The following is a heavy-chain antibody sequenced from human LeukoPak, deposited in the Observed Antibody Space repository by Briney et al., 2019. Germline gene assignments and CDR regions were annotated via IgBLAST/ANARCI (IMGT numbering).Heavy chain of an antibody. Sequence: SETLSLTCTVSGGSISSSSYYWGWSRQPPGKGLEWVGSIYYSGSTYYNPSLKSRVTISVDTSKNQFSLKLSSVTAADTAVYYCARQVGSGVAARGRLPKIFDYWGQGTLVTVSS. CDR1: GGSISSSSYY. V-gene: IGHV4-39*01. CDR3: ARQVGSGVAARGRLPKIFDY. J-gene: IGHJ4*02. CDR2: IYYSGST. D-gene: IGHD6-6*01.